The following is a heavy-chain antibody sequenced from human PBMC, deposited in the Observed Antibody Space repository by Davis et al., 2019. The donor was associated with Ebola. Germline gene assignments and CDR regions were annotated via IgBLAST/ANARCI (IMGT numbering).Heavy chain of an antibody. CDR2: IYPGYSDT. Sequence: PGGSLRLSCKGSGYSFTSYWIGWVRQMPGKGLEWMGIIYPGYSDTRYSPSFQGQVTISADKSISTAYLQWSSLKASDTAMYYCARTKSYYYDSFDYWGQGTLVTVSS. J-gene: IGHJ4*02. CDR3: ARTKSYYYDSFDY. D-gene: IGHD3-22*01. CDR1: GYSFTSYW. V-gene: IGHV5-51*01.